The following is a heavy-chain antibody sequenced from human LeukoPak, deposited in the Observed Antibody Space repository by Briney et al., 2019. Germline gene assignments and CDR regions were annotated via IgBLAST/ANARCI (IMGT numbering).Heavy chain of an antibody. CDR1: GFTFSSYA. CDR3: ARVLTSRPTYYDFWSGRDYYYYMDV. V-gene: IGHV3-48*01. Sequence: GGSLRLSCAASGFTFSSYAMTWVRQAPGKGLEWVSYISSSSSTIYYADPVKGRFTISRDNAKNSLYLQMNSLRAEDTAVYYCARVLTSRPTYYDFWSGRDYYYYMDVWGKGTTVTVSS. CDR2: ISSSSSTI. J-gene: IGHJ6*03. D-gene: IGHD3-3*01.